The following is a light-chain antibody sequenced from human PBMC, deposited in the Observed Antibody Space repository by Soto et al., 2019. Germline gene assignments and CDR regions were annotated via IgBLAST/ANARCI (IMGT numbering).Light chain of an antibody. J-gene: IGKJ1*01. CDR2: WAS. V-gene: IGKV4-1*01. CDR3: QQYFHTPWT. Sequence: DIVMTQSPDSLAVSLGDRATINCKSSQSVLYSSNNRHYLAWYQQKPGQSPKLLIYWASTRESGVPDRFSGSGSGTDFTLTLSRLQAEDVAVSYCQQYFHTPWTFGQGTKVELK. CDR1: QSVLYSSNNRHY.